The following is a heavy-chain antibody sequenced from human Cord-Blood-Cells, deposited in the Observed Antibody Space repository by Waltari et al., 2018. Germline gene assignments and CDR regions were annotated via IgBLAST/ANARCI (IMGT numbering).Heavy chain of an antibody. CDR3: ASETGEGDAFDI. Sequence: QVQLVQSGAEVKKPGYSVKVSCKASGGTFSSYAISWVRQAPGQGLEWMGGIIPIFGTANYAQKFQGRVTITADESTSTAYRELSSLRAEDTAVYDCASETGEGDAFDIWGQGTMVTVSS. D-gene: IGHD7-27*01. CDR2: IIPIFGTA. V-gene: IGHV1-69*01. CDR1: GGTFSSYA. J-gene: IGHJ3*02.